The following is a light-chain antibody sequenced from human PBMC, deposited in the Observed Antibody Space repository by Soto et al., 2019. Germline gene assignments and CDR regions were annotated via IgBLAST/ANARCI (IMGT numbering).Light chain of an antibody. CDR3: LQDHNYLWT. CDR2: AAS. Sequence: DIQLTQSPSTLSASVGDRVTITCRASQSISSWLAWYQQKPGKAPKILIYAASYLPGGAPSRFRGSGFGTEFTLTISRLQPEDFATYYCLQDHNYLWTFGQGTKVDIK. J-gene: IGKJ1*01. CDR1: QSISSW. V-gene: IGKV1-5*01.